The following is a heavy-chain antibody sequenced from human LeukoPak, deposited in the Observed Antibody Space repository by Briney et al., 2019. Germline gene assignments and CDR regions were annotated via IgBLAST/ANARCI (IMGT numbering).Heavy chain of an antibody. D-gene: IGHD1-26*01. CDR2: IYSGGST. Sequence: GGSLRLSCAASGFTVSSNYMSWVRQAPGKGLEWVSVIYSGGSTYYADSVKGRFTISRDNSKNTLYLQMNSLRAEDTAVYYCAKEPYDSGSYCFDYWGQGTLVTVSS. V-gene: IGHV3-53*01. CDR3: AKEPYDSGSYCFDY. CDR1: GFTVSSNY. J-gene: IGHJ4*02.